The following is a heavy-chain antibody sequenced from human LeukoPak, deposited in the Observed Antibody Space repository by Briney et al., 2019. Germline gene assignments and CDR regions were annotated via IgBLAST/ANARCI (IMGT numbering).Heavy chain of an antibody. D-gene: IGHD6-13*01. CDR3: ARDLVIRPAAAVTPFGY. V-gene: IGHV4-31*03. J-gene: IGHJ4*02. CDR1: GGSISFGGYY. Sequence: SQTLSLTCTVSGGSISFGGYYWSWIRQLPGKGLEWIGYMYDREKTDYNPSLRSRVIISLDTSKNQFSLKLNSVTAADTAVYYCARDLVIRPAAAVTPFGYWGQGTLVTVSS. CDR2: MYDREKT.